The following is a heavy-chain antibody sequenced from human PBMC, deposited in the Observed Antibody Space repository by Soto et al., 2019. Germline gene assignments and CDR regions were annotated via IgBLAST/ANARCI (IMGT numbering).Heavy chain of an antibody. CDR3: ARRRYCSRTSCYHYYSGMDV. V-gene: IGHV4-31*03. Sequence: SETLSLTCTVSGGSISSGGYYWSWIRQHPGKGLEWIGYIYYSGSTYYNPSLKSRVTISVDTSKNQFSLELSSVTAADTAVYYCARRRYCSRTSCYHYYSGMDVGGKGTTVTVPS. D-gene: IGHD2-2*01. CDR2: IYYSGST. CDR1: GGSISSGGYY. J-gene: IGHJ6*04.